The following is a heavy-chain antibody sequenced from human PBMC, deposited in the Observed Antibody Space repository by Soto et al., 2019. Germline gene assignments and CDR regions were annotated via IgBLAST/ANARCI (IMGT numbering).Heavy chain of an antibody. V-gene: IGHV4-59*01. CDR3: ARSSYADNWFDP. D-gene: IGHD2-2*01. CDR2: VSSTGST. J-gene: IGHJ5*02. Sequence: PSETLSLTCTVSGASITQYYWNWIRQSPGKGLEWIVSVSSTGSTVYNPSLTSRVTVSLDTSKNQFSLKLSSVTAADTAVYYCARSSYADNWFDPWGQGTLVTVSS. CDR1: GASITQYY.